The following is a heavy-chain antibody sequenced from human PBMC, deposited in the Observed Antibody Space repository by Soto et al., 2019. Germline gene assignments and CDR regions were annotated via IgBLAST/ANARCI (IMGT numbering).Heavy chain of an antibody. D-gene: IGHD6-13*01. CDR3: AKAVFIAAAEGGYYGMDV. J-gene: IGHJ6*02. CDR1: GFTFSSYA. V-gene: IGHV3-23*01. CDR2: ISGSGGST. Sequence: HPGGSLRLSCAASGFTFSSYAMSWVRQAPGKGLEWVSAISGSGGSTYYADSVKGRFTISRDNSKNTLYLQMNSLRAEDTAVYYCAKAVFIAAAEGGYYGMDVWGQGTTVTVSS.